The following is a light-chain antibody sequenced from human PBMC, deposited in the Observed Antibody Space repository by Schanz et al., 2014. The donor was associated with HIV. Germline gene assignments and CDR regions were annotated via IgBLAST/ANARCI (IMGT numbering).Light chain of an antibody. CDR2: QAS. J-gene: IGKJ1*01. CDR3: LQDYNYQWT. V-gene: IGKV1-5*03. CDR1: QSVNRW. Sequence: DIPMTQSPSTLSASVGDRVTIACRASQSVNRWLAWYQQKPGKAPKLLIYQASYLETGVPSRFSGSGSGTDFTLTISSLQPEDSAAYYCLQDYNYQWTFGQGTKVEIK.